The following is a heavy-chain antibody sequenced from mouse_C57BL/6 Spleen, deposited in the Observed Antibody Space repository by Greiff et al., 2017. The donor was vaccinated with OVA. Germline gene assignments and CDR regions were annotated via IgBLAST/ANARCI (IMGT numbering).Heavy chain of an antibody. CDR3: AYGSSYPYAMDY. CDR1: GYTFTSYW. V-gene: IGHV1-69*01. Sequence: QVQLQQPGAELVMPGASVKLSCKASGYTFTSYWMHWVKQRPGQGLEWIGAIDPSDSYTNYNQKFKGKATLTVDKSSSTAYMQLVSLPSEDSAVYDCAYGSSYPYAMDYWGQGTSVTVSS. J-gene: IGHJ4*01. D-gene: IGHD1-1*01. CDR2: IDPSDSYT.